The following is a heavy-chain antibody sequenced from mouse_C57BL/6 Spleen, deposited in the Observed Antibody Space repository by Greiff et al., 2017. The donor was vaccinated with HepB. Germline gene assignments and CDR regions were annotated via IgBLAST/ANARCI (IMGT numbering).Heavy chain of an antibody. CDR3: ARGDGYYEAWFAY. Sequence: EVHLVESGGGLVKPGGSLKLSCAASGFTFSDYGMHWVRQAPEKGLEWVAYISSGSSTIYYADTVKGRFTISRDNAKNTLFLQMTSLRSEDTAMYYCARGDGYYEAWFAYWGQGTLVTVSA. CDR1: GFTFSDYG. V-gene: IGHV5-17*01. J-gene: IGHJ3*01. D-gene: IGHD2-3*01. CDR2: ISSGSSTI.